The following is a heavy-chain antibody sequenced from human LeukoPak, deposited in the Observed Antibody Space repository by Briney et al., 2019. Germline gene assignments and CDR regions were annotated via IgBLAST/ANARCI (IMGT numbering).Heavy chain of an antibody. Sequence: PSETLSLTCTVSGGSINSGVYFWGWIRQPPGKGLEWIGTIAYNGRTYYNSSLKSRVTISIDMSNIHFSLKLTSVTAADTAMYYCARSHNWNGIDDWGQGTLVTVPS. CDR3: ARSHNWNGIDD. D-gene: IGHD1-20*01. J-gene: IGHJ4*02. CDR1: GGSINSGVYF. CDR2: IAYNGRT. V-gene: IGHV4-39*07.